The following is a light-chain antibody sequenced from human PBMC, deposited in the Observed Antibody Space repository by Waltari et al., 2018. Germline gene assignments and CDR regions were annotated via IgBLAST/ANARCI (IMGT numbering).Light chain of an antibody. CDR2: DVT. J-gene: IGLJ2*01. V-gene: IGLV2-8*01. CDR3: SSHAGNNLWI. CDR1: SADVGGYDY. Sequence: HSALTQPPSASGSPAQSVTISCTGTSADVGGYDYVSWYQQHPGKVPKLIIYDVTKRPSGVPPRFSASKSGNSASLTVSGLQAEDEADYYCSSHAGNNLWIFGGGTKVTVL.